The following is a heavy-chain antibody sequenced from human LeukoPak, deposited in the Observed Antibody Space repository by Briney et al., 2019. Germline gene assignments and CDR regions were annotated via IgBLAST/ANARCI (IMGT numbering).Heavy chain of an antibody. CDR3: ARRAYSSGYYFFDY. V-gene: IGHV4-59*01. J-gene: IGHJ4*02. CDR1: GGSTSSYF. Sequence: PSETLSLTCTVSGGSTSSYFWNWSRQPPGQGPEWIGYIYYSGSTNYNPSLKSRVTISIDTSKNQFSLKLSSVTAADTAVYYCARRAYSSGYYFFDYWGQGTLVTVSS. D-gene: IGHD3-22*01. CDR2: IYYSGST.